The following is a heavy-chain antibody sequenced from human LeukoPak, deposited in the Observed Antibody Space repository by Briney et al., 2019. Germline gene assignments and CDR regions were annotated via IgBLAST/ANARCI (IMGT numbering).Heavy chain of an antibody. J-gene: IGHJ1*01. D-gene: IGHD3-10*01. CDR3: AREPGGSGTQIAGYFQY. CDR1: GGTLSRYA. V-gene: IGHV1-69*13. CDR2: IIASFGTA. Sequence: ASVKVSCKASGGTLSRYAISWVRQAPGQGLEWMGGIIASFGTANYAQKFQGRVTISADESSGTAYMELSSLRSEDTAVYYCAREPGGSGTQIAGYFQYWGQGTLVTVSS.